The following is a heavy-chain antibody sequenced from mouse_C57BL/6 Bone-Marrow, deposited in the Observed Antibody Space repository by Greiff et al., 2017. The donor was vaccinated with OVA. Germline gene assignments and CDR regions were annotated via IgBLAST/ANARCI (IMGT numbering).Heavy chain of an antibody. Sequence: QVQLQQSGAELVRPGASVTLSCKASGYTFTDYEMHWVKQTPVHGLEWIGAIDPETGGTAYNQKFKGKAILTADKSSSTAYMEFRSLTSEDSAVYYCTRSYGNYGDFDYWGQGTTPTVSS. J-gene: IGHJ2*01. CDR3: TRSYGNYGDFDY. V-gene: IGHV1-15*01. CDR1: GYTFTDYE. CDR2: IDPETGGT. D-gene: IGHD2-1*01.